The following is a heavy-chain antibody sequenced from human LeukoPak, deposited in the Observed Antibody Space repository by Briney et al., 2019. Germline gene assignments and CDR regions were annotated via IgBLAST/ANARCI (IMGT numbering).Heavy chain of an antibody. J-gene: IGHJ4*01. D-gene: IGHD1-1*01. V-gene: IGHV4-59*08. CDR3: ARHMGLGYTYFYPYFDY. CDR2: IYYSGST. CDR1: SGSISSYY. Sequence: PSETLSLTCTVSSGSISSYYWSWLRQPPGEGLEWIGYIYYSGSTNYNPSLKSRVTISVDTSKNQFSLKLSSVTAADTAVYYCARHMGLGYTYFYPYFDYWGQGTLVTVSS.